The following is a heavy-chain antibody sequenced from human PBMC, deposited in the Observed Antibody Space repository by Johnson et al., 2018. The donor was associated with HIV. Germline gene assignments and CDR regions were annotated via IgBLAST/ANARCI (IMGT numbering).Heavy chain of an antibody. CDR1: GFTFSSYD. CDR2: IGTAGDT. CDR3: AKVSPPRQRYNFWSGYYSAFDI. D-gene: IGHD3-3*01. J-gene: IGHJ3*02. V-gene: IGHV3-13*01. Sequence: VQLVESGGGVVQPGGSLKLSCAASGFTFSSYDMHWVRQATGKGLEWVSAIGTAGDTYYPGYVKGRFTISRENAKNSLYLQMNSLRIEDTALYYCAKVSPPRQRYNFWSGYYSAFDIWGQGTMVTVSS.